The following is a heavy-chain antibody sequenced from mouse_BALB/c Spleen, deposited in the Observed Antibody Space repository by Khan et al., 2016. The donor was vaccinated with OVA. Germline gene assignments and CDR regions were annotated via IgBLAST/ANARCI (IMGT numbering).Heavy chain of an antibody. J-gene: IGHJ2*01. CDR2: IDPSSGYT. V-gene: IGHV1-4*01. CDR3: ARSACYVRSAYFDY. D-gene: IGHD1-1*01. CDR1: GYTFTSYT. Sequence: QVQLQQSGAELARPGASVKMSCKASGYTFTSYTMHWIKQRPGQALEWIGYIDPSSGYTNYNQNLRDKATLTADKSSSTAYIQLTSLTSEDSAVHSCARSACYVRSAYFDYWGPGTTLTVSS.